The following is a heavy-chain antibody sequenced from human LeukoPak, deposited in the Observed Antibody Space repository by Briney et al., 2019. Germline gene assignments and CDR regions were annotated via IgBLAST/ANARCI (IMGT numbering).Heavy chain of an antibody. J-gene: IGHJ2*01. CDR3: ARAGYCSSTSCYIAWYFDL. D-gene: IGHD2-2*02. V-gene: IGHV4-30-4*08. CDR1: GGSISSGDYY. CDR2: IYYSGST. Sequence: SETVSLTCTVSGGSISSGDYYWSWIRQPPGKGLEWIGYIYYSGSTYYNPSPKSRVTISVDTSKNQFSLKLSSVTAADTAVYYCARAGYCSSTSCYIAWYFDLWGRGTLVTVSS.